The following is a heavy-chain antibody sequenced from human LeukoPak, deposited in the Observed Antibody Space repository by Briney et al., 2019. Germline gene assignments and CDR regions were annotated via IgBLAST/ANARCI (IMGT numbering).Heavy chain of an antibody. CDR1: GFTFRTYA. D-gene: IGHD6-13*01. Sequence: PGGTLRLSCAASGFTFRTYALHWVHQAPGKGLEWVAVISYDGNNKYYADSVKGRFTISRDNSKNTMFLQMNSLRGEDTAVYYCARAQVQQLIPYFFDYWGQGTLVTVSS. CDR2: ISYDGNNK. CDR3: ARAQVQQLIPYFFDY. J-gene: IGHJ4*02. V-gene: IGHV3-30-3*01.